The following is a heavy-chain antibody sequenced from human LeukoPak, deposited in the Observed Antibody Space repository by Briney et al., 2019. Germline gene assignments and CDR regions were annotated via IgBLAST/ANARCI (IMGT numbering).Heavy chain of an antibody. J-gene: IGHJ4*02. Sequence: PGGSLRLSCAASGFTFSSYWMHWVRQAPGKGLVWVSRINTDGSSTNYADSVKGRFTISRDNAKNTLYLQMNSLRAEDTAVYYCARDYFWSGYGAFDYWGQGTLVTVSS. D-gene: IGHD3-3*01. CDR2: INTDGSST. CDR1: GFTFSSYW. CDR3: ARDYFWSGYGAFDY. V-gene: IGHV3-74*01.